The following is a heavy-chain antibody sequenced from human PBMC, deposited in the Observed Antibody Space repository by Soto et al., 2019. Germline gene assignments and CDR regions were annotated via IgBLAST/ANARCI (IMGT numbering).Heavy chain of an antibody. V-gene: IGHV1-69*06. CDR1: GGTFSSYA. CDR3: ARDCRPYCGGDGENWFDP. Sequence: ASVKVSCKASGGTFSSYAISWVRQAPGQGLEWMGGIIPIFGTANYAQKFQGRVTITADKSTSTAYMELSSLRSEDTAVYYCARDCRPYCGGDGENWFDPWGQGTLVTVSS. J-gene: IGHJ5*02. D-gene: IGHD2-21*02. CDR2: IIPIFGTA.